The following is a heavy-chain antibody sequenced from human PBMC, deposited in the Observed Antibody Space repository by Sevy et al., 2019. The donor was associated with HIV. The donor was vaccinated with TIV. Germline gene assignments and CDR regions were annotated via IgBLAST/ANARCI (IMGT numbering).Heavy chain of an antibody. J-gene: IGHJ4*02. Sequence: SETLSLTCTVSGGSISSYYWSWIRQPPGKGLEWIGYSYYSGSTNYNPSLKSRVTISVDTSKNQFSLKLSSVTAADTAVYYCASSGYSSGWYYFDYWGQGTLVTVSS. CDR1: GGSISSYY. CDR2: SYYSGST. V-gene: IGHV4-59*01. CDR3: ASSGYSSGWYYFDY. D-gene: IGHD6-19*01.